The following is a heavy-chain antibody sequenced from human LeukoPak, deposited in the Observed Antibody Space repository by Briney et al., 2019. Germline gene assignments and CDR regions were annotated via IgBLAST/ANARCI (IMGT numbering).Heavy chain of an antibody. V-gene: IGHV3-23*01. CDR1: GFTFSSYG. D-gene: IGHD3-22*01. CDR2: ITGSGGNT. Sequence: GGSLRLSCAASGFTFSSYGMHWVRQAPGKGLEWVSSITGSGGNTYYVDSVKGRFTISRDNSKNTLFLQMNSLRAEDTAVYHCASHDTSGYYLYRYLRTWGQGTLVTVSS. J-gene: IGHJ5*02. CDR3: ASHDTSGYYLYRYLRT.